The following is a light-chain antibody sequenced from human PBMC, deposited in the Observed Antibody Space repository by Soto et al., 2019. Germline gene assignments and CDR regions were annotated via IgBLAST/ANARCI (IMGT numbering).Light chain of an antibody. J-gene: IGKJ1*01. CDR3: QQAYSTPWT. V-gene: IGKV1-39*01. Sequence: DIQMTQSPSSLSASVGDRVTITCRASQSISTYLHWYQQKPGTAPKLLIYATSNLQSGVPSRFSGSGSGTDLTLTINSLQPEDSATYYCQQAYSTPWTFGQGTKVDIK. CDR2: ATS. CDR1: QSISTY.